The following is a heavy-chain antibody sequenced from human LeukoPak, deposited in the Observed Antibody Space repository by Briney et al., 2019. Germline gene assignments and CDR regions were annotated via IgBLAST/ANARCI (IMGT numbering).Heavy chain of an antibody. Sequence: GESLKISCKGSGYTFTSYWIGWVRQMSGKGLEWMGIIYPGDSDTRYSPSFQGQVTISTDKSISTAYLQRSSLKASDTAMYYCARGSIMDFDYWGQGTLVTVSS. CDR2: IYPGDSDT. V-gene: IGHV5-51*01. CDR1: GYTFTSYW. J-gene: IGHJ4*02. CDR3: ARGSIMDFDY. D-gene: IGHD3-16*01.